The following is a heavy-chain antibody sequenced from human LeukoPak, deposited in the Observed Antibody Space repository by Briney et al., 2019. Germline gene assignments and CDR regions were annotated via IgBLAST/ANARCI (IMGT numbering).Heavy chain of an antibody. J-gene: IGHJ4*02. Sequence: GGSLRLSCAASGFTFSTYAMSWVRQAPGKGLEWVSAISGSGGSTYYADSVKGRFTISRDNSKNTLYLQMNSLRAEDTAVYYCAKGGTYGDSPLYFDYWGQGTLVTVSS. CDR2: ISGSGGST. V-gene: IGHV3-23*01. D-gene: IGHD4-17*01. CDR1: GFTFSTYA. CDR3: AKGGTYGDSPLYFDY.